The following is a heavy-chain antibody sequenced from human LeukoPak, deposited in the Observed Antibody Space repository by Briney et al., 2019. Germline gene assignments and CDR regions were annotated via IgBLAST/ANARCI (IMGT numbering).Heavy chain of an antibody. Sequence: ASVKVSCKASGYTFTSYYMHWVRQAPGQGLDWMGIIDPSGGSTSYAQKFQGRVTMTRDTSTSTVYMELSSLRSEDTAVYYCARSELQFDYFDYWGQGTLVTVSS. J-gene: IGHJ4*02. CDR3: ARSELQFDYFDY. V-gene: IGHV1-46*01. CDR2: IDPSGGST. CDR1: GYTFTSYY. D-gene: IGHD5-24*01.